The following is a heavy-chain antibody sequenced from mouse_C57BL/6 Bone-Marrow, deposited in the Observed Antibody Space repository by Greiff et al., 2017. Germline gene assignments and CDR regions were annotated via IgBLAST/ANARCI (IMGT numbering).Heavy chain of an antibody. J-gene: IGHJ3*01. V-gene: IGHV5-4*01. CDR3: ARDGYYYGSSYTWFAY. Sequence: EVKLVESGGGLVKPGGSLKLSCAASGFTFSSYAMSWVRQTPEKRLEWVATLSDGGSYTYYPDNVKGRFTISRANAKNNLYLQMSHLTSEDTAMYYCARDGYYYGSSYTWFAYWGQGTLVTVSA. CDR2: LSDGGSYT. CDR1: GFTFSSYA. D-gene: IGHD1-1*01.